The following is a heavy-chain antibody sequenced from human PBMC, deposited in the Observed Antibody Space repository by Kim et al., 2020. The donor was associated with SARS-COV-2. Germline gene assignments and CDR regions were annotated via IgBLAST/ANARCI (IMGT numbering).Heavy chain of an antibody. Sequence: GGSLRLSCAASGFTFGIYAMTWARQAPGKGLEWVSTLNYDGDNTYYADSVMGRFTISRDISKNTLHLQMNSLRPEDTAVYYCAKLQGPIIHRWFFQYWGQGALVTVSS. CDR1: GFTFGIYA. V-gene: IGHV3-23*01. CDR3: AKLQGPIIHRWFFQY. CDR2: LNYDGDNT. J-gene: IGHJ4*02. D-gene: IGHD5-18*01.